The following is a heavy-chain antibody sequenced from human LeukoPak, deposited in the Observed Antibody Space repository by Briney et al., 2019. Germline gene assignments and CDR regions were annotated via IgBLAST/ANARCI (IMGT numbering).Heavy chain of an antibody. CDR2: IKIDESYT. CDR1: GFTISSYW. V-gene: IGHV3-74*01. CDR3: ARDPYYYYMDV. Sequence: HPGGSLRLSCTASGFTISSYWMHWVRQAPGKGLVWVSRIKIDESYTTYADSVKGRFTISRDNAKNTLYLQMNSLRAEDTAVYYCARDPYYYYMDVWGKGTTVTVSS. J-gene: IGHJ6*03.